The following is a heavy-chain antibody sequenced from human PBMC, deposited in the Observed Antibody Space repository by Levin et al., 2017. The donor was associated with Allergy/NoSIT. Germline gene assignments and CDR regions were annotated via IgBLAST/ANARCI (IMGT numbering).Heavy chain of an antibody. CDR1: GGSFSGYY. J-gene: IGHJ4*02. CDR3: ASGWELLGPFDY. V-gene: IGHV4-34*01. D-gene: IGHD1-26*01. Sequence: SETLSLTCAVYGGSFSGYYWSWIRQPPGKGLEWIGEINHSGSTNYNPSLKSRVTISVDTSKNQFSLKLSSVTAADTAVYYCASGWELLGPFDYWGQGTLVTVSS. CDR2: INHSGST.